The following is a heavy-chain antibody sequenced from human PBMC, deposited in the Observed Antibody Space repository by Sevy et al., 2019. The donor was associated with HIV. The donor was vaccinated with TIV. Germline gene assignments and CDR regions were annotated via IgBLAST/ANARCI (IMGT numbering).Heavy chain of an antibody. CDR2: IYSGGST. V-gene: IGHV3-53*01. J-gene: IGHJ3*02. Sequence: GGYLRLSCAASGFTVSSNYMSWVRQAPGKGLEWVSVIYSGGSTYYADSVKGRFTISRDNSKNTLYLQMNSLRAEDTAVYYCASALYDILTGYRDAFDIWGQGTMVTVSS. D-gene: IGHD3-9*01. CDR3: ASALYDILTGYRDAFDI. CDR1: GFTVSSNY.